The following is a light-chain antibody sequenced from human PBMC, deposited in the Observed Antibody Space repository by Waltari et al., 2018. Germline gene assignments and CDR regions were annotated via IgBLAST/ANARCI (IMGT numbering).Light chain of an antibody. CDR3: VLYMGGGIL. V-gene: IGLV8-61*01. CDR2: STN. CDR1: SGSVSTTYY. J-gene: IGLJ3*02. Sequence: QTVVTQEPSFSVSPGGTVTPTCGFRSGSVSTTYYPSWYQQTPGQAPRPLIYSTNTRSSGVPDRISGSILGNKAALTITGAQADDESDYYCVLYMGGGILFGGGTKLTVL.